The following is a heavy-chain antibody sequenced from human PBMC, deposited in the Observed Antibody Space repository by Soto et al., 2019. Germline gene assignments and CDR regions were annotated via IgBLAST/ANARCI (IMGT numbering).Heavy chain of an antibody. J-gene: IGHJ6*02. V-gene: IGHV3-30-3*01. Sequence: QVQLVESGGGVVQPGRSLRLSCAASGFTFSSYAMHWVRQAPGKGLEWVAVISYDGSNKYYADSVKGRFTISRDNPKNTLYLQMNSLRAEDTAVYYCARVILRGSSSSVFRYYYYGMDVWGQGTTVTVSS. CDR3: ARVILRGSSSSVFRYYYYGMDV. D-gene: IGHD6-6*01. CDR1: GFTFSSYA. CDR2: ISYDGSNK.